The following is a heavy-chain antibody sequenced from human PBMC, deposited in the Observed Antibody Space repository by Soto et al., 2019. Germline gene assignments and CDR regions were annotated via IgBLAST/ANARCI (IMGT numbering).Heavy chain of an antibody. CDR1: GGTFNSYA. CDR2: INGGTGHT. J-gene: IGHJ5*02. V-gene: IGHV1-3*01. D-gene: IGHD2-15*01. Sequence: WASVKLSFQASGGTFNSYAISWLRQAPGQSLEWMGWINGGTGHTRDSQKFQARVTITKDSSAGSAYMELSSLTSEDTAVSYCASVLTPNWFDPWAQGTLVTVYS. CDR3: ASVLTPNWFDP.